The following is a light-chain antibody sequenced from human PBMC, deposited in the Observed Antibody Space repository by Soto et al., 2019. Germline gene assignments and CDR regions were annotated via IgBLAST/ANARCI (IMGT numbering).Light chain of an antibody. CDR1: SGYSNYK. J-gene: IGLJ3*02. V-gene: IGLV9-49*01. CDR3: GADHGSGSNFVWV. Sequence: QLVLTQPPSASASLGASVTLTCTLSSGYSNYKVEWYQQRPGKGPRFVMRVGTGGIVGSKGDGIPDRFSVLGSGLNRYLTSKNIQEEDESDYHCGADHGSGSNFVWVFGGGTKLTVL. CDR2: VGTGGIVG.